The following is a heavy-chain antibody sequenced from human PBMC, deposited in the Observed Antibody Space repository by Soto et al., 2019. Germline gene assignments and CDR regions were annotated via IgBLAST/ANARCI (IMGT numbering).Heavy chain of an antibody. CDR1: GGTFSSYA. J-gene: IGHJ4*02. CDR2: IIPIFGTA. V-gene: IGHV1-69*13. D-gene: IGHD5-12*01. Sequence: SVKVSCKASGGTFSSYAISWVRQAPGQGLEWMGGIIPIFGTANYAQKFQGRVTITADESTSTAYMELSSLRSEDTAVYYCARGRSSRYSWPYFDCWGQGGLVTVSS. CDR3: ARGRSSRYSWPYFDC.